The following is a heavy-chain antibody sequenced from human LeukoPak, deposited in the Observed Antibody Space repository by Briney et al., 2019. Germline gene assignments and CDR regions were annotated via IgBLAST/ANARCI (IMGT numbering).Heavy chain of an antibody. CDR1: GSSFTSYW. Sequence: GASLKISCKGSGSSFTSYWIGWVRQMPGKGREWMGIIYPGDSDTRYSPSFHGQVTISADKSISTAYLQWSSLKASDTAMYYCARHLDDYGDHSRDYWGQGTLVTVSS. CDR3: ARHLDDYGDHSRDY. V-gene: IGHV5-51*01. CDR2: IYPGDSDT. J-gene: IGHJ4*02. D-gene: IGHD4-17*01.